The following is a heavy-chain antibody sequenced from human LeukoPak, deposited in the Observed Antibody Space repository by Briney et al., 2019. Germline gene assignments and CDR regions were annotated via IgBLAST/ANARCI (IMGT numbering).Heavy chain of an antibody. CDR2: IYTSGST. V-gene: IGHV4-61*02. CDR1: GGSISSGSYY. CDR3: ARVRATAFDY. Sequence: PSETLSLTCTVSGGSISSGSYYWSWIRQPAGKGLEWIGRIYTSGSTNYNPSLKSRVTISVDTSKNQFSLTLSSVTAADTAVYYCARVRATAFDYWGQGTLVTVSS. D-gene: IGHD2-15*01. J-gene: IGHJ4*02.